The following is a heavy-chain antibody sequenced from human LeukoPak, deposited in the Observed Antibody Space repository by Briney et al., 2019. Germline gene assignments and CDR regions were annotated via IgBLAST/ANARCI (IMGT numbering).Heavy chain of an antibody. CDR3: AREDIAAAGYFDY. Sequence: GGSLRLSCAASGFIFSSYWMHWVRQAPGKGLVWVSRINSDGSSTSYADSVKGRFTISRDNAKSTLYLQMNSLRAEDTAIYYCAREDIAAAGYFDYWGQGTPVTVSS. J-gene: IGHJ4*02. D-gene: IGHD6-13*01. V-gene: IGHV3-74*01. CDR1: GFIFSSYW. CDR2: INSDGSST.